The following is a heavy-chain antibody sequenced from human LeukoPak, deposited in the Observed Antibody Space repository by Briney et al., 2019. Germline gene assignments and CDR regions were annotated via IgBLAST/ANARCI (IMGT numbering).Heavy chain of an antibody. J-gene: IGHJ5*02. V-gene: IGHV4-39*02. CDR2: IHYSGST. CDR3: ARDRRGFDP. Sequence: SETLSLTCTVSGGSISSSSYYWGWIRQPPGKGLEWIGSIHYSGSTYYNPSLKSRVTISVDTSKNQFSLKLSSVTAADTAVYYCARDRRGFDPWGQGTLVTVSS. CDR1: GGSISSSSYY.